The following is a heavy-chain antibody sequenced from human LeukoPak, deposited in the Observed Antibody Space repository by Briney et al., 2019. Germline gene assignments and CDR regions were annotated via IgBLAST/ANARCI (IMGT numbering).Heavy chain of an antibody. Sequence: GGSLRLSCAASEVTFSDYYMTWIRQAPGKGLEWVSYISSSGSTIYYAGSVKGRFTISRDNAKNSLYLQMNGLRAEDTAVYYCARNSPFTIFGVEHGDYFDYWGQGTPVTVSS. CDR1: EVTFSDYY. J-gene: IGHJ4*02. CDR2: ISSSGSTI. CDR3: ARNSPFTIFGVEHGDYFDY. D-gene: IGHD3-3*01. V-gene: IGHV3-11*04.